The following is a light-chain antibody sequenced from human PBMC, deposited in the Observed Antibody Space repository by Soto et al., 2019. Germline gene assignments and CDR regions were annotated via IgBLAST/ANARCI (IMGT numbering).Light chain of an antibody. CDR1: SSDVGGYNY. Sequence: QSVLTQPPSASGSLGQSVTISCTGTSSDVGGYNYVSWYQQHPGKAPKLMIYEVSKRPSGVRDRFSGSKSGNTASLTVSGLQAEDEADYYCSSYAGSNTVFGGGTKLTVL. CDR2: EVS. J-gene: IGLJ2*01. V-gene: IGLV2-8*01. CDR3: SSYAGSNTV.